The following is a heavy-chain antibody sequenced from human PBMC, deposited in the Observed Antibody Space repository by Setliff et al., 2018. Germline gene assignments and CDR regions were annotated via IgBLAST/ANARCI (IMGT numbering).Heavy chain of an antibody. V-gene: IGHV7-4-1*02. D-gene: IGHD2-15*01. J-gene: IGHJ4*02. CDR3: ARGYCSGGSCADFDY. CDR2: INTHTGNP. Sequence: ASVKVSCKASGYTFIDYGMSWVRQAPGQSLEWMGWINTHTGNPTYAQGFTGRFVFSLDNSVSTAYLQISSVKAEDTAVYYCARGYCSGGSCADFDYWGQGTLVTVSS. CDR1: GYTFIDYG.